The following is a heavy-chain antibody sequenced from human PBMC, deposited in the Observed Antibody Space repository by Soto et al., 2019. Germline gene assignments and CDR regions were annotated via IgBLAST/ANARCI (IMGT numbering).Heavy chain of an antibody. CDR3: ARAGHSTASEGANWFDP. D-gene: IGHD6-6*01. J-gene: IGHJ5*02. CDR1: GGSISSGGYY. Sequence: QVQLQSSGPGLVKPSQTLSLPCTVSGGSISSGGYYWSWIRQHPGKCLGWIGYIYYSGSTYFNPSLMSRLTISVDTSKDQFSLQLSSVTAADTAVYYCARAGHSTASEGANWFDPWGQGTLVTVS. CDR2: IYYSGST. V-gene: IGHV4-31*03.